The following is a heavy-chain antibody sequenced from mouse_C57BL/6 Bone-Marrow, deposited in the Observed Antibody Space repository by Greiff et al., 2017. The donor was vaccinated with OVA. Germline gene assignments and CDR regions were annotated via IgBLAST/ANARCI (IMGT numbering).Heavy chain of an antibody. J-gene: IGHJ1*03. CDR3: ARHPADWYFDV. V-gene: IGHV1-81*01. CDR2: IYPRSGNT. Sequence: QVQLQQSGAELARPGASVKLSCKASGYTFTSYGISWVKQRTGQGLEWIGEIYPRSGNTYYNEKFKGKATMTADKSSSTAYMELRSLTSEDSAVYFCARHPADWYFDVWGTGTTVTVSS. D-gene: IGHD6-1*01. CDR1: GYTFTSYG.